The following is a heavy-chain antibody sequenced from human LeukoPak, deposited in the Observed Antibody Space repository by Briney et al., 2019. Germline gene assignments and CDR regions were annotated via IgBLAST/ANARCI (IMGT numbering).Heavy chain of an antibody. CDR1: GYTFTAYY. CDR2: INPNSGGT. Sequence: ASVKVSCKASGYTFTAYYMHWMRQAPGQGPEWMGWINPNSGGTNFAQKFQGRVTMTSDTSISTAYMEQSSLRSDDTAIYYCARAKVLVPDHWGQGTLVTVSS. CDR3: ARAKVLVPDH. J-gene: IGHJ4*02. V-gene: IGHV1-2*02.